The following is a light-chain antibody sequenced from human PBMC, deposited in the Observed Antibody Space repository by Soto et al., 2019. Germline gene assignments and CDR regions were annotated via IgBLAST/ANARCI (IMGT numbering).Light chain of an antibody. CDR3: QQNYITPPWT. J-gene: IGKJ1*01. CDR2: AAS. CDR1: QSISSY. V-gene: IGKV1-39*01. Sequence: DIQMTQSPSSLSASVGDGVTITCRASQSISSYVSWYQQKPGKAPKLLIYAASRLQSGVPSRFSGSRSGTDFTLTISSLQAEDFATYYCQQNYITPPWTFGPGTKVDIK.